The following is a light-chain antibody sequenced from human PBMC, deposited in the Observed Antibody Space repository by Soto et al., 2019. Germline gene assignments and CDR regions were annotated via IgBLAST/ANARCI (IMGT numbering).Light chain of an antibody. V-gene: IGKV2-28*01. J-gene: IGKJ5*01. CDR1: QSLTHSSGYNY. CDR3: MQALQTLIT. CDR2: LGS. Sequence: EIVLTQSPLSLSVSPGEPASISCRSSQSLTHSSGYNYLDWYLLKPGQPPQLLIYLGSNRGSGVAEMFSASGSGTDFTLTISRVEAEDAGFYFCMQALQTLITFGQGTRLEIQ.